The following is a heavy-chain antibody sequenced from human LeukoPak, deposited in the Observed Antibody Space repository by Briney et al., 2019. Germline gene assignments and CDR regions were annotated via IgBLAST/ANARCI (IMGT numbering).Heavy chain of an antibody. CDR3: ARDGTAAGLYFDL. D-gene: IGHD6-13*01. V-gene: IGHV3-7*01. Sequence: GGSLRLSCAVSGFTFSSYWMNWVRQAPGKGLEWVASIKQDGGEKSYVDSVKGRFTISRDNAKNSLYLQMSSLRAEDTAVYYCARDGTAAGLYFDLWGEGTLVTVSS. CDR1: GFTFSSYW. CDR2: IKQDGGEK. J-gene: IGHJ4*01.